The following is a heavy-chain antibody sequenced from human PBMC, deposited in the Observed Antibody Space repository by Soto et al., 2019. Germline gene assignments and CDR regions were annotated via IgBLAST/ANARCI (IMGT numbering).Heavy chain of an antibody. J-gene: IGHJ6*02. CDR3: ARTYKRWPRYYYYGMDV. CDR1: GFSLSTSGMC. V-gene: IGHV2-70*01. CDR2: IDWVDDK. D-gene: IGHD1-20*01. Sequence: GSGPTLVNPTQTLTLTCTFSGFSLSTSGMCVSWIRQPPGKALEWLALIDWVDDKYYSTSLKTRLTISKDTSKNQVVLTMTNMDPVDTATYYCARTYKRWPRYYYYGMDVWGQGTTVTVSS.